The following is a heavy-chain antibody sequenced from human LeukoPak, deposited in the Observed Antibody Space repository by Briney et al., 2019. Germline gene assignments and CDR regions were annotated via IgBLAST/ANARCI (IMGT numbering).Heavy chain of an antibody. CDR1: GGSISSSSYY. Sequence: SETLSLTCTVSGGSISSSSYYWGWIRQPPGKGLEWIGSIYYSGSTYYNPSLKSRVTISVDTSKNQFSLKLSSVTAADTAVYYCARAKDIAVAGTGDAFDIWGQGTMVTVSS. V-gene: IGHV4-39*07. CDR3: ARAKDIAVAGTGDAFDI. D-gene: IGHD6-19*01. CDR2: IYYSGST. J-gene: IGHJ3*02.